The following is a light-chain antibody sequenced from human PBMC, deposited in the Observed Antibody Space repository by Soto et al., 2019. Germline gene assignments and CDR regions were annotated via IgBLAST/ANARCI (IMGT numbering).Light chain of an antibody. CDR2: AAS. J-gene: IGKJ2*01. CDR1: QSISSY. V-gene: IGKV1-39*01. CDR3: QQSNSIPHT. Sequence: DIQMTQSPSSLSASVGDRVTITCRASQSISSYLNWYQQKPGKAPKLLIYAASSLQSGFPSRFTGSGSGTDFTLTISNLQPEDFATYYCQQSNSIPHTFGQGTKLEIK.